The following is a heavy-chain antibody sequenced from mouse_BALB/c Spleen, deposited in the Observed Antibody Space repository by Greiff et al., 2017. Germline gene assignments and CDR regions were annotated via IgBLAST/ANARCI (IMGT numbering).Heavy chain of an antibody. CDR2: ISNGGGST. CDR3: ARHQSMMVTTRAMDY. Sequence: EVKLMESGGGLVQPGGSLKLSCAASGFTFSSYTMSWVRQTPEKRLEWVAYISNGGGSTYYPDTVKGRFTISRDNAKNTLYLQMSSLKSEDTAMYYCARHQSMMVTTRAMDYWGQGTSVTVSS. V-gene: IGHV5-12-2*01. J-gene: IGHJ4*01. D-gene: IGHD2-3*01. CDR1: GFTFSSYT.